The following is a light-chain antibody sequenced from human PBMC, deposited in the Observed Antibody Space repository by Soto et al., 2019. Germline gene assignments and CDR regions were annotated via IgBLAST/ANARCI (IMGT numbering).Light chain of an antibody. V-gene: IGKV1-9*01. CDR3: QQLNNYPIT. J-gene: IGKJ5*01. CDR2: AAS. CDR1: QGISSY. Sequence: DIQLTQSPSFLSASVGDRVTIICRASQGISSYLAWYQQKPGKAPKLLIYAASTLQSGVPSRFSGSGSGTEFTLTISSLQPEDFATYYCQQLNNYPITFGQGTRLEIK.